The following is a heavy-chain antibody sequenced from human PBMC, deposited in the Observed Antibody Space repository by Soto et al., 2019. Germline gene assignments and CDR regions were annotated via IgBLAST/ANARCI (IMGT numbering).Heavy chain of an antibody. CDR3: ARDAGGRGNGAFDI. CDR2: MYSSGSS. D-gene: IGHD3-16*01. Sequence: SETLSLTCTVSGVSITSYKWSWIRQSPGKGLEWIAYMYSSGSSSYNPSLKSRVTISEDTSKNQLSLKLSSVTAADTAVYYCARDAGGRGNGAFDIWGQGTMVTVSS. CDR1: GVSITSYK. V-gene: IGHV4-59*01. J-gene: IGHJ3*02.